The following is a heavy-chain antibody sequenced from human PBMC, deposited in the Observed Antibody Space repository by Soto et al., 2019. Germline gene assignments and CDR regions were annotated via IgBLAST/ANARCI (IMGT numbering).Heavy chain of an antibody. V-gene: IGHV3-21*01. CDR1: RFIVLSSS. D-gene: IGHD6-13*01. CDR2: ISSSSSYI. Sequence: LRICGASCRFIVLSSSMNMVRKTTGKGLEWVSSISSSSSYIYYADSVKGRFTISRDNAKNSLYLQMNSLRAEDTAVYYCARVGAAAGRGYYYYGMDVWGQGTTVTVSS. CDR3: ARVGAAAGRGYYYYGMDV. J-gene: IGHJ6*02.